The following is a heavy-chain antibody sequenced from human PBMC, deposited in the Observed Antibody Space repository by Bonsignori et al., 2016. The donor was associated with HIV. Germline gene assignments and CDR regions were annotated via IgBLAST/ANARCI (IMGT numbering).Heavy chain of an antibody. J-gene: IGHJ4*02. CDR3: AREVITGIGPPVDY. CDR2: INHSGST. D-gene: IGHD1-20*01. Sequence: WIRQPPGKGLEWIGEINHSGSTNYNPSLKSRVTISVDTSKNQFSLKLSSVTAADTAVYYCAREVITGIGPPVDYWGQGTLVTVSS. V-gene: IGHV4-34*01.